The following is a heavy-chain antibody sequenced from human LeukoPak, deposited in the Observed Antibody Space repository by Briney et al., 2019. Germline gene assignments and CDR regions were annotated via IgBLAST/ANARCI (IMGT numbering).Heavy chain of an antibody. Sequence: GGSLRLSCEASGFTFSRYWMHWVRQAPGKGLVWVSRIKSDGKTNYADSVKGRVTISRDNAKNTVSLQMDSLRAEDTGVYYCARAPSEVGGYYPEYFRHWGQGTLVTVSS. D-gene: IGHD3-22*01. V-gene: IGHV3-74*01. J-gene: IGHJ1*01. CDR3: ARAPSEVGGYYPEYFRH. CDR2: IKSDGKT. CDR1: GFTFSRYW.